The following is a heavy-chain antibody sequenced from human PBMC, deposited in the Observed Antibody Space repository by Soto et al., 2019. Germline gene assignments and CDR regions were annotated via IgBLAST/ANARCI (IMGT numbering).Heavy chain of an antibody. CDR1: GFTFTRSA. CDR3: AAGLTEDYYYYGMDV. V-gene: IGHV1-58*01. Sequence: SVKVSCKASGFTFTRSAVQWVRQARGQRLEWIGWIVVGSGNTNYAQKFQERVTITRDMSTSTAYMELSSLRSEDTAVYYCAAGLTEDYYYYGMDVWGQGTTVTVSS. CDR2: IVVGSGNT. J-gene: IGHJ6*02.